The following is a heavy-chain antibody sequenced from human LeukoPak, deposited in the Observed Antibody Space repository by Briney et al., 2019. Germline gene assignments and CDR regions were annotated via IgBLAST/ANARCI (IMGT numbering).Heavy chain of an antibody. CDR1: GGSTSSDY. J-gene: IGHJ4*02. CDR3: ARAVLHSRQSIGIDY. D-gene: IGHD1-1*01. Sequence: SETLSLTCTVSGGSTSSDYWSWIRQSPGKGLEWVGYVYNSGDTGKNPSLKSRVTILLDTSKNQFSLKLSSVTAADTAVHYCARAVLHSRQSIGIDYWGQGTLVTVSS. CDR2: VYNSGDT. V-gene: IGHV4-59*01.